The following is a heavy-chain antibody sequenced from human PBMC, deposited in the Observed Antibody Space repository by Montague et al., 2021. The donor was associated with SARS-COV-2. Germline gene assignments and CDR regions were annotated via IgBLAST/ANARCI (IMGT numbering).Heavy chain of an antibody. CDR2: INHSGSA. CDR1: GGSSSGYH. D-gene: IGHD3-10*01. Sequence: SETLSLTCAVYGGSSSGYHWSWIRQPPGKGLEWIGEINHSGSANYNPSLKSRVTISVDTSKNQFPLKLSSVTAADTAVYYCARVRYYGSGTSLGMDVWGQGTTVTVSS. CDR3: ARVRYYGSGTSLGMDV. J-gene: IGHJ6*02. V-gene: IGHV4-34*01.